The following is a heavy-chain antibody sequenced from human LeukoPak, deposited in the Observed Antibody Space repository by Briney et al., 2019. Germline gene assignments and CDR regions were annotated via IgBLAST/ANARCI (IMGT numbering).Heavy chain of an antibody. CDR2: IYHTGRT. CDR3: ARGTEADGTFMFDF. D-gene: IGHD5-24*01. Sequence: PSETLSLTCAVSGDSMTSNNWWSWVSQPPGKGLEWIGDIYHTGRTNYNPSLKSRVTISVDKSKKQFSLKLDSVTAADTAVYYCARGTEADGTFMFDFWGQGTLVTVSS. J-gene: IGHJ4*02. CDR1: GDSMTSNNW. V-gene: IGHV4-4*02.